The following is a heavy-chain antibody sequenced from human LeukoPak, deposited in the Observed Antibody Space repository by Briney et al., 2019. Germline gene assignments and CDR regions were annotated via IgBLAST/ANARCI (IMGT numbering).Heavy chain of an antibody. D-gene: IGHD3-3*01. CDR3: ADYGVSGVRNNFY. V-gene: IGHV3-74*01. Sequence: GGSLRLSCAASGFIFSSYWMHWVRQAPGKGPVWVSRIKSDGSSPSYADSVKGRFTISRDNAKNTVYLQMNSLRAEDTAVYYCADYGVSGVRNNFYWGQGTLVTVSS. CDR2: IKSDGSSP. CDR1: GFIFSSYW. J-gene: IGHJ4*02.